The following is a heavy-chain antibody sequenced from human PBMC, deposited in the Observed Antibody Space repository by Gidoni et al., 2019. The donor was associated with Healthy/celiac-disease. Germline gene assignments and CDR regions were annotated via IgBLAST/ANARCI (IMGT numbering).Heavy chain of an antibody. D-gene: IGHD3-3*01. J-gene: IGHJ4*02. V-gene: IGHV3-15*01. CDR3: TTQGYDFWRGYYLGN. CDR2: IKSKTDGVTT. CDR1: GFTFSNAW. Sequence: EVQLVESGGGLVKPGGSLILYCAASGFTFSNAWMSWVRQAPGKGLEWVGRIKSKTDGVTTDYAATVKGRFTISRDDSKNTLYLQRNNLKTEDTAVYYCTTQGYDFWRGYYLGNWGQGTLVTVSS.